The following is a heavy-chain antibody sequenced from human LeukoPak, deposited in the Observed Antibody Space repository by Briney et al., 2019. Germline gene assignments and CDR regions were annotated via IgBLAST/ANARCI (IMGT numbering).Heavy chain of an antibody. CDR1: GGSISSYY. Sequence: SETLSLTCTVSGGSISSYYWSWIRQPPGKGLEWIGYIYYSGSTNYNPSLKSRVTISVDTSKNQFSLKLSSVTAADTAVYYCATSRQLLDNWFDPWGQGTLVTVSS. V-gene: IGHV4-59*08. J-gene: IGHJ5*02. CDR2: IYYSGST. CDR3: ATSRQLLDNWFDP. D-gene: IGHD2-2*01.